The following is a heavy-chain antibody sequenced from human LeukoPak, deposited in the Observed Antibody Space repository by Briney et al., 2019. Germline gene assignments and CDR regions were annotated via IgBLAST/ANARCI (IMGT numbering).Heavy chain of an antibody. J-gene: IGHJ5*02. D-gene: IGHD1-26*01. CDR2: IWYDGSNK. CDR1: GFTFSSYG. CDR3: AKSGSYNWFDP. Sequence: GRSLRLSCAASGFTFSSYGMHWVRQAPGKGLEWVAVIWYDGSNKYYADSVKGRFTISRDNSKNTLYLQMNSLRAEDTAVYYCAKSGSYNWFDPWGQGTLVTVSS. V-gene: IGHV3-33*06.